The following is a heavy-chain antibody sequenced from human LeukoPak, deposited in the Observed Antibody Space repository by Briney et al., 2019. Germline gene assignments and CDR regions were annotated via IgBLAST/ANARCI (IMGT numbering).Heavy chain of an antibody. J-gene: IGHJ4*02. V-gene: IGHV3-23*01. CDR2: LSGSGDRT. CDR1: GFTFSTYD. CDR3: ARGGTLVRGGDPFDL. D-gene: IGHD3-10*01. Sequence: GGSLRLSCAASGFTFSTYDMSWVRQSPVRGLEWVSGLSGSGDRTYYTDSVKGRFTISRDNSKNVVYLEMNTVRAEDTALYFCARGGTLVRGGDPFDLWGQGTQVTVSS.